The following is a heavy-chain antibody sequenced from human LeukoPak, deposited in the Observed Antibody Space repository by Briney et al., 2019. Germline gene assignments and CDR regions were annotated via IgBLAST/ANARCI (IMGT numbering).Heavy chain of an antibody. CDR2: IYTSGSI. D-gene: IGHD3-22*01. CDR1: GGSISSYY. Sequence: PSETLSLTCTVSGGSISSYYWSWIRQPAGKGLEWIGRIYTSGSINYNPSLKSRVTMSVDTSKNQFSLKLSSVTAADTAVYYCARGLKDSSGYYYIDYWGQGTLVTVSS. CDR3: ARGLKDSSGYYYIDY. J-gene: IGHJ4*02. V-gene: IGHV4-4*07.